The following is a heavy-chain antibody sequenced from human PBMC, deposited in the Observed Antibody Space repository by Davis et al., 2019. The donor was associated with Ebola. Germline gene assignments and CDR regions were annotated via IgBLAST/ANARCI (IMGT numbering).Heavy chain of an antibody. D-gene: IGHD3-16*01. CDR1: GYTFTGYY. Sequence: ASVKVSCKASGYTFTGYYFHWVRQAPGQGLEWMAWIDPKSGGGNYAPKFQGRVTMTTDTSISTAYMDLSSLRSDDTAVFYCMRELHGGEFNYWGQGALVTVSS. CDR3: MRELHGGEFNY. J-gene: IGHJ4*02. CDR2: IDPKSGGG. V-gene: IGHV1-2*02.